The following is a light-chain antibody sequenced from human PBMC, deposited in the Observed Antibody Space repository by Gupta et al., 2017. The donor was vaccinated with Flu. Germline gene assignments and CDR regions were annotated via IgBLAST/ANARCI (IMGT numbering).Light chain of an antibody. V-gene: IGKV1-9*01. CDR2: GAS. Sequence: PSVLSASVGDGVTSSCRARQVVSVYLAWYQQKPGHSPKLLIYGASTMKSGVPSRFSGSGYGTEFTLTISSRQHEDVAIYYCQQRVRSPRTFGQGTKVEIK. J-gene: IGKJ1*01. CDR1: QVVSVY. CDR3: QQRVRSPRT.